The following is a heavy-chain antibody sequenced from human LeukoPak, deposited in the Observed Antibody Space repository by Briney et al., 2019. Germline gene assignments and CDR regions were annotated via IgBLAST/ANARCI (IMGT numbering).Heavy chain of an antibody. J-gene: IGHJ5*02. CDR1: GFTFTNHW. V-gene: IGHV3-7*01. Sequence: GGSLRLSCVTSGFTFTNHWMSWVRQAPGKGLEWVANIREDGGHTNYVDSVKGRFTISRDNAKNSLYLQMNGLRADDPATYYCARGATDTTRWFDPWGQGTLVTVSS. D-gene: IGHD1-7*01. CDR2: IREDGGHT. CDR3: ARGATDTTRWFDP.